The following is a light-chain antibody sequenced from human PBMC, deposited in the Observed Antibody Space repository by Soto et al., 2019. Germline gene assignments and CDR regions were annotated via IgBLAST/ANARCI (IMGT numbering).Light chain of an antibody. Sequence: LAQPASLSGSPGQSITISCTGTNSDVGGYNYVYWYQQHPGKAPKLLIYDVSSRPSGLSNRFSGSKSGNTASLIIYGLQAEDEADYYCASYTNSITYVFGSGTKV. CDR2: DVS. CDR1: NSDVGGYNY. CDR3: ASYTNSITYV. V-gene: IGLV2-14*03. J-gene: IGLJ1*01.